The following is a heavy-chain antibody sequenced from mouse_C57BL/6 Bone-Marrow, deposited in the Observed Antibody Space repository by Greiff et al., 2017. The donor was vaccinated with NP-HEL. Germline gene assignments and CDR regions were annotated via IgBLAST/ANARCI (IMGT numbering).Heavy chain of an antibody. Sequence: QVQLQQSGAELVRPGTSVKMSCKASGYTFTNYWIGWAKQRPGHGLEWIGDIYPGGGYTNYNEKFKGKATLTADKSSSTAYMQFSSLTSEDSAIYYCARAYYGSSYGYYYAMDYWGQGTSVTVSS. CDR2: IYPGGGYT. D-gene: IGHD1-1*01. CDR1: GYTFTNYW. V-gene: IGHV1-63*01. CDR3: ARAYYGSSYGYYYAMDY. J-gene: IGHJ4*01.